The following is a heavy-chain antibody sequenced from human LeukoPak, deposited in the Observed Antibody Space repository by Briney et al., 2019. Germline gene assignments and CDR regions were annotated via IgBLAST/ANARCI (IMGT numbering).Heavy chain of an antibody. CDR1: GFPFSSYW. CDR3: ARGGWVLYNWFDP. CDR2: IKQDRSEK. D-gene: IGHD1-1*01. Sequence: QPGGSLPLSCAASGFPFSSYWMSWVRPATGKGLEWVANIKQDRSEKYYVDSVKGRFTISRDNAKNSLYLQMNSLRAEDTAVYYCARGGWVLYNWFDPWGQGTLVTVSS. J-gene: IGHJ5*02. V-gene: IGHV3-7*01.